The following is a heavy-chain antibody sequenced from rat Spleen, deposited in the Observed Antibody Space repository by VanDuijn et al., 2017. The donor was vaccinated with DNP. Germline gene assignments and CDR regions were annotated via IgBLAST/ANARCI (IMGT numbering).Heavy chain of an antibody. J-gene: IGHJ3*01. D-gene: IGHD1-4*01. V-gene: IGHV5S13*01. CDR2: ISTSGSRA. CDR1: GFTFSNYG. Sequence: EVQLVESGGGLVQPGRSLKLSCAASGFTFSNYGMAWVRQTPTKGLEWVATISTSGSRAYYPDSVKGRFTISRDDAKSSLYLQMNSLKSEDTATYYCARSRLPGYYPFAHWGQGTLVTVSS. CDR3: ARSRLPGYYPFAH.